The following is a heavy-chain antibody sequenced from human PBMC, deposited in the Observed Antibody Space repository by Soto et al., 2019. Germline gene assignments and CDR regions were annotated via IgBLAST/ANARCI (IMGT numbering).Heavy chain of an antibody. J-gene: IGHJ6*03. CDR2: IGTAGDT. Sequence: EVQLVESGGGLVQPGGSLRLSCAASGFTFSSYDMHWVRQATGKGLEWVSAIGTAGDTYYPGSVKGRFTISRENAKNSLYLQMHSLRAGDTAVYYCARATQVSVPAAALGCMDVWGKGTTVTFSS. D-gene: IGHD2-2*01. CDR3: ARATQVSVPAAALGCMDV. V-gene: IGHV3-13*01. CDR1: GFTFSSYD.